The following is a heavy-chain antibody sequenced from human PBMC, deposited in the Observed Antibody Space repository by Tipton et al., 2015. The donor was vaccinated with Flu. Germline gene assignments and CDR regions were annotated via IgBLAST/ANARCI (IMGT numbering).Heavy chain of an antibody. Sequence: TLSLTCSVSGGAIGRGSYYWAWIRQSPGQGLEWIGKVSYRGTTQYNPSLESRLSISVDSSRTHFYLKLRSVTAADTAVYYCARRDFSNYVSDPKNWFDRWGQGILVTVSS. V-gene: IGHV4-39*01. CDR2: VSYRGTT. D-gene: IGHD4-11*01. CDR3: ARRDFSNYVSDPKNWFDR. CDR1: GGAIGRGSYY. J-gene: IGHJ5*02.